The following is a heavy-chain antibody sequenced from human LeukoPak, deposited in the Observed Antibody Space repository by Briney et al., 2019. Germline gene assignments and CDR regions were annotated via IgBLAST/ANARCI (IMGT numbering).Heavy chain of an antibody. CDR3: ARTLRFLEWFDY. J-gene: IGHJ4*02. V-gene: IGHV4-31*03. CDR2: IYYSGST. D-gene: IGHD3-3*01. CDR1: GGSISSGGYY. Sequence: PSETLSLTCTVSGGSISSGGYYWSWIRQHPGKGLGWIGYIYYSGSTYYNPSLKSRVTISVDTSKNQFSLKLSSVTAADTAVYYCARTLRFLEWFDYWGQGTLVTVSS.